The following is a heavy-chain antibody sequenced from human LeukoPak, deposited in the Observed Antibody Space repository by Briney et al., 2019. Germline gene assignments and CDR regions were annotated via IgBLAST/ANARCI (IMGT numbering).Heavy chain of an antibody. CDR1: GFTFSSHG. J-gene: IGHJ3*02. CDR3: ARGTNDACDI. V-gene: IGHV3-33*01. Sequence: PGRSLRLSCAASGFTFSSHGMHWVRQAPDKGLEWVAVIWYDGSNKYYADSVKGRFTISRDNSKNTLYLQMNSLRAEDTAVYYCARGTNDACDIWGQGTMVTVSS. CDR2: IWYDGSNK. D-gene: IGHD2-2*01.